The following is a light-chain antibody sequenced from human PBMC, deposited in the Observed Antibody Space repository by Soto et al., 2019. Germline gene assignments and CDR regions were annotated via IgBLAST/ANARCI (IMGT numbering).Light chain of an antibody. CDR2: DAS. CDR3: QQRSNWPPAIT. J-gene: IGKJ4*01. Sequence: EIVLTQSPATLPLSPGERATLSCSASQSVTTFLAWYQQKPDQAPRLLIYDASTSATGIPARFSGSGSGTDVTLTSSRLEPEDFAVYYCQQRSNWPPAITCGGGTKVESK. V-gene: IGKV3-11*01. CDR1: QSVTTF.